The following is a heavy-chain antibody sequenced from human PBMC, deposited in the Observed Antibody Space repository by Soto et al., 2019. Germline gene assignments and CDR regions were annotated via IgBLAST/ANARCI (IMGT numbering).Heavy chain of an antibody. CDR3: AKGMTTVTPYYYYYYMDV. V-gene: IGHV3-23*01. CDR1: GFTFSSYA. J-gene: IGHJ6*03. CDR2: ISGSGGST. Sequence: PGGSLRLSCAASGFTFSSYAMSWVRQAPGKGLEWVSAISGSGGSTYYADSVKGRFTISRDNSKNTLYLQMNSLRAEDTAVYYCAKGMTTVTPYYYYYYMDVWGKGTTVTVSS. D-gene: IGHD4-17*01.